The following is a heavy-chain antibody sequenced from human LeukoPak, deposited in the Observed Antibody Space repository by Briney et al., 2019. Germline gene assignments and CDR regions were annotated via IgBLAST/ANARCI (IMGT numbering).Heavy chain of an antibody. Sequence: GGSLRLSCAASGFTFSGSAMHWVRQASGKGLEWVGRIRSKANSYATAYAASVKGRFTISRDDSKNTAYLQMNSLKTEDTAVYYRTSKNYYDSSPFDPWGQGTLVTVSS. CDR1: GFTFSGSA. D-gene: IGHD3-22*01. CDR2: IRSKANSYAT. CDR3: TSKNYYDSSPFDP. V-gene: IGHV3-73*01. J-gene: IGHJ5*02.